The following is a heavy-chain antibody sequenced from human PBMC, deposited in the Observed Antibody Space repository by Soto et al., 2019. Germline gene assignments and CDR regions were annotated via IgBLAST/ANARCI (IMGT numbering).Heavy chain of an antibody. CDR1: GYSFTDSY. V-gene: IGHV1-2*02. D-gene: IGHD3-16*01. CDR2: INPDNGDT. J-gene: IGHJ3*01. CDR3: ANPLGDDAFHF. Sequence: QVQLVQSGTEVRKPGASLRVSCRAAGYSFTDSYIHWVRQAPGQGLEWMGWINPDNGDTKYAQMFQDRVTLTMDTSITTVYMELSSLISDDTAFYFCANPLGDDAFHFWGQGTVVAVAS.